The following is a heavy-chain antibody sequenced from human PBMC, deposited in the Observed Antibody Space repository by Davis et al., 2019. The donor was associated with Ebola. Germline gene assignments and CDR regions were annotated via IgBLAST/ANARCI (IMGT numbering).Heavy chain of an antibody. CDR1: GYSFTSYW. CDR3: ARLPHDSSGYYRYYYYGMDV. CDR2: IDPSDSYT. V-gene: IGHV5-10-1*01. D-gene: IGHD3-22*01. J-gene: IGHJ6*02. Sequence: GESLKISCKGSGYSFTSYWISWVRQMPGKGLEWMGRIDPSDSYTNYSPSFQGHVTISADKSISTAYLQWSSLKASDTAMYYCARLPHDSSGYYRYYYYGMDVWGQGTTVTVSS.